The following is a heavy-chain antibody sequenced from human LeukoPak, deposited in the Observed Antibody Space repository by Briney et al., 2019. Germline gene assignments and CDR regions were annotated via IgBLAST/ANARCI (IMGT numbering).Heavy chain of an antibody. V-gene: IGHV1-69*05. J-gene: IGHJ5*02. Sequence: ASVKVSCKASGGTFSSYAISWVRQAPGQGLGWMGRIIPIFGTANYAQKFQGRVTITTDESTSTAYMELSSLRSEDTAVYYCARGRYSSSWYLVGNWFDPWGQGTLVTVSS. CDR2: IIPIFGTA. D-gene: IGHD6-13*01. CDR1: GGTFSSYA. CDR3: ARGRYSSSWYLVGNWFDP.